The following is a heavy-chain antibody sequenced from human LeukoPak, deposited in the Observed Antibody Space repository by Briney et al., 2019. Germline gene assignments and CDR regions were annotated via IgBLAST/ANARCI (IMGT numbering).Heavy chain of an antibody. V-gene: IGHV4-4*07. CDR2: IYTSGST. CDR1: GGSISSYY. Sequence: PSETLSLTCTVSGGSISSYYWSWIRQPAGKGLEWIGRIYTSGSTNYNPSLKSRVTMSVDTSKNQFSLKLSSVTAADTAVYYCARAELLWFGEPPRPPDYWGQGTLVTVSS. D-gene: IGHD3-10*01. CDR3: ARAELLWFGEPPRPPDY. J-gene: IGHJ4*02.